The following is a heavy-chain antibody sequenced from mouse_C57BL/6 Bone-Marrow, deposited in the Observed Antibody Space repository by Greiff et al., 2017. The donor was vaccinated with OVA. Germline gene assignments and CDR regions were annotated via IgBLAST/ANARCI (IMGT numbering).Heavy chain of an antibody. CDR1: EYEFPSHD. CDR3: ARHSSYGYFDV. J-gene: IGHJ1*03. V-gene: IGHV5-2*01. CDR2: INSDGGST. Sequence: VQLQQSGGGLVQPGESLKLSCESNEYEFPSHDMSWVRKTPEKRLELVAAINSDGGSTYYPDTMERRFIISRDNTKKTLYLQMSSLRSCDTALSCCARHSSYGYFDVWGTGTTVTVSS. D-gene: IGHD1-1*01.